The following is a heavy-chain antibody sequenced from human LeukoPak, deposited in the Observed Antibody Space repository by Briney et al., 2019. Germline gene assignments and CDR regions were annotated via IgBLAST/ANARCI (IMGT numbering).Heavy chain of an antibody. Sequence: SETLSLTCSVSGGSISSSSYYWSWIRQPAGKGLEWIGEINHSGSTNYNPSLKSRVTISVDTSKNQFSLKLSSVTAADTAVYYCAVLNRPQYYFDYWGQGTLVTVSS. D-gene: IGHD4/OR15-4a*01. V-gene: IGHV4-39*07. CDR1: GGSISSSSYY. CDR3: AVLNRPQYYFDY. J-gene: IGHJ4*02. CDR2: INHSGST.